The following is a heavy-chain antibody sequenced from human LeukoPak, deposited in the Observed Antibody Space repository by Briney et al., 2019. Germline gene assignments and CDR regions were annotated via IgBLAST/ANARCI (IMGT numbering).Heavy chain of an antibody. CDR2: FDPEDGET. Sequence: ASVKVSCKVSGYTLTELSTHWVRQAPGKGLEWMGGFDPEDGETIYAQKFQGRVTMTEDTSTDTAYMELSSLRSEDTAVYYCATVAYGQTGTYYFDYWGQGTLVTVSS. J-gene: IGHJ4*02. D-gene: IGHD1/OR15-1a*01. CDR3: ATVAYGQTGTYYFDY. V-gene: IGHV1-24*01. CDR1: GYTLTELS.